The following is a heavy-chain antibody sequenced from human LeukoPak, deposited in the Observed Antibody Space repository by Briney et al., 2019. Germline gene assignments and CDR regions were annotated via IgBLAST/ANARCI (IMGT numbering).Heavy chain of an antibody. CDR3: ARRGDYSDY. Sequence: ASVKVSCKASGGTFSSYAISWVRQAPGQGLGWMGRIISILGIASYAQKFQGRVTITADKSTSTAYMELSSLRSEDTAVYYCARRGDYSDYWGQGTLVTVSS. J-gene: IGHJ4*02. CDR2: IISILGIA. CDR1: GGTFSSYA. V-gene: IGHV1-69*04.